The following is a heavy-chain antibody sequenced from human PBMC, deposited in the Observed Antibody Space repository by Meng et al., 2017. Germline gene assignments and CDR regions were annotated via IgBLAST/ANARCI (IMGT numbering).Heavy chain of an antibody. J-gene: IGHJ4*02. CDR3: ARVLRDGYNLGY. D-gene: IGHD5-24*01. Sequence: QVRLVQAGVEGKKPGSSVKVPCKASGGTFSSYAISWVRQAPGQGLEWMGGIIPIFGTANYAQKFQGRVTITADESTSTAYMELSSLRSEDTAVYYCARVLRDGYNLGYWGQGTLVTVSS. CDR1: GGTFSSYA. CDR2: IIPIFGTA. V-gene: IGHV1-69*01.